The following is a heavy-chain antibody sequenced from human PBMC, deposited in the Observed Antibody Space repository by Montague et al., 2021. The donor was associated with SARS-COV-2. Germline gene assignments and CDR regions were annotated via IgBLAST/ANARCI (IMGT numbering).Heavy chain of an antibody. J-gene: IGHJ4*02. CDR1: SGSFSGYY. CDR2: INPSGGT. D-gene: IGHD1-26*01. V-gene: IGHV4-34*01. CDR3: ARGRYGGAAY. Sequence: SETLSLTCAVYSGSFSGYYWSWIRQPPGKGLEWIGEINPSGGTXXXPSLESRVTISADTSKKQFSLKFSSVSAADTAVYYCARGRYGGAAYWGQGTLVTVTS.